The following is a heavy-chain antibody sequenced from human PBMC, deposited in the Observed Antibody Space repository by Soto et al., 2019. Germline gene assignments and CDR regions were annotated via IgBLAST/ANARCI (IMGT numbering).Heavy chain of an antibody. J-gene: IGHJ6*02. Sequence: GESLKISCKASGYSFTTYWIAWVRQMPGKGLEWMGIINRGDSDIRYSPSFQGQVTISADNSISTAYLQWISLKASDTAMYYCARHEQFYYYYYGMDVWGQGTAVTVSS. CDR2: INRGDSDI. V-gene: IGHV5-51*01. CDR3: ARHEQFYYYYYGMDV. CDR1: GYSFTTYW.